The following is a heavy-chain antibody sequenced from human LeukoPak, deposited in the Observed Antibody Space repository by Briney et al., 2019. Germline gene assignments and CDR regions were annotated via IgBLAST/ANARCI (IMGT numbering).Heavy chain of an antibody. V-gene: IGHV3-66*01. J-gene: IGHJ5*02. CDR2: IYSAGST. CDR3: ARGSNWFDP. CDR1: GFTFSSYG. Sequence: GGSLRLSCAASGFTFSSYGMHWVRQAPGKGLEWVSFIYSAGSTYYADSVKGRFTISRDNSKNTLYLQMNSLRAEDTAVYYCARGSNWFDPWGQGTLVTVSS.